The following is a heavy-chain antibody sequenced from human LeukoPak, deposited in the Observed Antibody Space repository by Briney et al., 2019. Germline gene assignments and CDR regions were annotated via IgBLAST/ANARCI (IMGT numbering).Heavy chain of an antibody. J-gene: IGHJ4*02. Sequence: PGGSLRLSCAASGFTFSSYGMSWVRQAPGKGLEWVSAISGSGGSTYYADSVKGRFTISRDNSKNTLYLQMNSLRAEDTAVYYCAKVSGSAGTTSDYWGQGTLVTVSS. D-gene: IGHD1-1*01. CDR1: GFTFSSYG. CDR2: ISGSGGST. V-gene: IGHV3-23*01. CDR3: AKVSGSAGTTSDY.